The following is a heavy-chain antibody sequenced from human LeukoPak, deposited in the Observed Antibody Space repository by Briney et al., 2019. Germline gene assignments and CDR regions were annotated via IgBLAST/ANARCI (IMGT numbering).Heavy chain of an antibody. J-gene: IGHJ6*03. CDR1: GYSFTSYW. Sequence: GESLKISCKGSGYSFTSYWIGWVRQMPGEGLEWMGIIYPGDSDTRYSPSFQGQVTISADKSISTAYLQWSSLKASDTAMYYCARLPYYYGSGSPIGGGHYYYYMDVWGKGTTVTISS. V-gene: IGHV5-51*01. D-gene: IGHD3-10*01. CDR3: ARLPYYYGSGSPIGGGHYYYYMDV. CDR2: IYPGDSDT.